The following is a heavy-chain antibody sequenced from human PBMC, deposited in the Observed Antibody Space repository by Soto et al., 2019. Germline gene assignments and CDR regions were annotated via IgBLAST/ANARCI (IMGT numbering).Heavy chain of an antibody. J-gene: IGHJ4*02. CDR1: GYTFTSYY. CDR2: INPSGGST. Sequence: ASVKVSCKASGYTFTSYYMHWVRQAPGQGLEWMGIINPSGGSTSYAQNFQGRVTMTRDTSTSTVYMELSSLRSEDTAVYYCARSTPGYDFDYWGQGTLVTVSS. D-gene: IGHD2-15*01. CDR3: ARSTPGYDFDY. V-gene: IGHV1-46*01.